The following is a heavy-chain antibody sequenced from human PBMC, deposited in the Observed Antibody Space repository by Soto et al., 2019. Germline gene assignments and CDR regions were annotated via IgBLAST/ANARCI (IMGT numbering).Heavy chain of an antibody. J-gene: IGHJ4*02. CDR3: AKDISGLYGGHFDD. CDR2: IRWDSGTI. V-gene: IGHV3-9*01. Sequence: EVQLVESGGGLVQPGRSLRLSCAASGFTFDDYAMHWVRQAPGKGLEWVSGIRWDSGTIGYADSVKGRFTISRDNAKKSLYLQMNSLRAEDTALYYCAKDISGLYGGHFDDWGQGALVTVSS. D-gene: IGHD6-19*01. CDR1: GFTFDDYA.